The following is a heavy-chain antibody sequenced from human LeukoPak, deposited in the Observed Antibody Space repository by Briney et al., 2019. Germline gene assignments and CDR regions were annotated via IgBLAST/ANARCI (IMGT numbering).Heavy chain of an antibody. CDR3: ARWGSLGDSSGYYDY. CDR1: GFTVSSNY. J-gene: IGHJ4*02. V-gene: IGHV3-66*02. Sequence: GGSLRLSCAASGFTVSSNYMGWVRQAPGKGLEWGSVIYSGGSTYYADSVKGRFTISRDNSKNTLYLQMNSLRAEDTAVYYCARWGSLGDSSGYYDYWGQGTLVTVSS. CDR2: IYSGGST. D-gene: IGHD3-22*01.